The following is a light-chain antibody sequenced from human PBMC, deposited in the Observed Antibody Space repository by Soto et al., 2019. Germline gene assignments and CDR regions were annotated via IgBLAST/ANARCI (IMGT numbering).Light chain of an antibody. CDR1: SSNIGAGYD. J-gene: IGLJ2*01. CDR2: GNI. V-gene: IGLV1-40*01. Sequence: QSVLTQPPSVSGAPGQRVTIPCTGSSSNIGAGYDVHWYQQLPGTAPKLLIYGNINRPSGVPDRFSGSKSGTSASLAITGLQAEDEADYYCQSYDSGLVFGGGTKLTVL. CDR3: QSYDSGLV.